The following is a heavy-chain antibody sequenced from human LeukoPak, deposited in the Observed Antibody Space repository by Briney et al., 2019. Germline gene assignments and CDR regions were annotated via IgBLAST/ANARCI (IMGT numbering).Heavy chain of an antibody. CDR2: LTSSGNT. D-gene: IGHD2-21*01. CDR1: GFTFSDYA. CDR3: AKDWKGSACDGDCLVS. J-gene: IGHJ4*02. V-gene: IGHV3-23*01. Sequence: GGSLRLSCAASGFTFSDYAMTWVRQAPGNGLEWVSSLTSSGNTYYADSVRGRLTISRDNSKKTLNLQMIGLRAEDTAVYFCAKDWKGSACDGDCLVSWGQGTVVTVSS.